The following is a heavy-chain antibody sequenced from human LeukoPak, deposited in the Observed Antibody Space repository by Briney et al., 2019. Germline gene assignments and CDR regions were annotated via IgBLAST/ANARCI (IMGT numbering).Heavy chain of an antibody. D-gene: IGHD3-10*01. CDR1: GFTFSNAW. Sequence: GGSLRLSCAASGFTFSNAWMSWVRQAPGKGLEWVGRIKSKTDGGTTDYAAPVKGRFTISRDDSKNTLYLQMNSLKTEDTAVYYCTTLLWFGESPRDYWGQGTLVTVSS. CDR3: TTLLWFGESPRDY. V-gene: IGHV3-15*01. CDR2: IKSKTDGGTT. J-gene: IGHJ4*02.